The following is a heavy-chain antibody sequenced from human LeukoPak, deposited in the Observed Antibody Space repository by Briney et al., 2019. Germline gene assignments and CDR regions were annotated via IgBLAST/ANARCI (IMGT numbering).Heavy chain of an antibody. V-gene: IGHV4-39*07. J-gene: IGHJ4*02. Sequence: PSETLSLTCTVSGGSISSSSYYWGWIRQPPGKGLEWIGSIYYSGSTYYNPSLKSRVTISVDTSKNQFSLKLSSVTAADTAVYYCAREGGVLWFGELSPYYFDYWGQGTLVTVSS. CDR1: GGSISSSSYY. D-gene: IGHD3-10*01. CDR2: IYYSGST. CDR3: AREGGVLWFGELSPYYFDY.